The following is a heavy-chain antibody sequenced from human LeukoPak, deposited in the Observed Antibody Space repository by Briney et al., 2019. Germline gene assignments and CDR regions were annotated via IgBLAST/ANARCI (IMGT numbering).Heavy chain of an antibody. J-gene: IGHJ4*02. CDR2: ISSRGSTI. Sequence: GSLRLSCAASGFTSSDYYMSWIRQAPGKGLEWVSYISSRGSTIYYADSVKGRFTISRDNAKNSLYLQMNSLRAEDTAVYYCARGGVPAAILDYWGQGTLVTVSS. D-gene: IGHD2-2*01. CDR1: GFTSSDYY. CDR3: ARGGVPAAILDY. V-gene: IGHV3-11*01.